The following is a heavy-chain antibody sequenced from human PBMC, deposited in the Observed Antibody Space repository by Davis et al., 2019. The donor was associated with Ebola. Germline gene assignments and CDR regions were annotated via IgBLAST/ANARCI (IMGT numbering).Heavy chain of an antibody. V-gene: IGHV3-7*01. CDR3: AKEEPYYDKSYFDY. CDR1: GFTFSSYW. J-gene: IGHJ4*02. CDR2: IKQDGSEK. Sequence: GESLKISCAASGFTFSSYWMSWVRQAPGKGLEWVANIKQDGSEKYYVDSVKGRFTISRDNAKNLPYLQMNSLRPDDTAVYYCAKEEPYYDKSYFDYWGQGTVVTVSS. D-gene: IGHD3-16*01.